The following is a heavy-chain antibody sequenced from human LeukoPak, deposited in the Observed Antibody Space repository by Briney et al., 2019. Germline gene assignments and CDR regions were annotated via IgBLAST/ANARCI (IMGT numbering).Heavy chain of an antibody. CDR2: IYSGGST. V-gene: IGHV3-66*01. Sequence: GGSLRLSCAASGFTFSSYAMHWIRQAPGKGLEWVSVIYSGGSTYHADSVKGRFTISRDNSKNTLYLQMNSLRAEDTAVYYCARDRGYSSSWSDYWGQGTLVTVSS. CDR3: ARDRGYSSSWSDY. D-gene: IGHD6-13*01. CDR1: GFTFSSYA. J-gene: IGHJ4*02.